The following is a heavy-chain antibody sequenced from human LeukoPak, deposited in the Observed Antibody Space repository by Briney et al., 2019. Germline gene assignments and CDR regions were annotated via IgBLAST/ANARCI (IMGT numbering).Heavy chain of an antibody. J-gene: IGHJ6*03. D-gene: IGHD3-10*01. V-gene: IGHV4-34*01. CDR1: GGSFSGYY. CDR2: INHSGST. Sequence: SETLSLTCAVYGGSFSGYYWSWIRQPPGKGLEWIGEINHSGSTNYNPSLKSRVTISVDTSKNQFSLKLSAVTAADTAVYYCASVRRGFGESSKYYSYYYMDVWGNGTTVTISS. CDR3: ASVRRGFGESSKYYSYYYMDV.